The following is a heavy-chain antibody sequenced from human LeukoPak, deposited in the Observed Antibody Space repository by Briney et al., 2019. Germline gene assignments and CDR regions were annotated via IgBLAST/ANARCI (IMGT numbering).Heavy chain of an antibody. V-gene: IGHV3-21*01. D-gene: IGHD5-24*01. J-gene: IGHJ4*02. CDR2: ISTSSTYI. CDR3: ARVGTTDGYNILDY. Sequence: PGGSLRLSCTASGFTFSTYSMNWVRQAPGKGLEWVSSISTSSTYIYYADSVKGRFTISRDNAKNSLYLQMNSLRAEDTAVYYCARVGTTDGYNILDYWGQGTLVTVSS. CDR1: GFTFSTYS.